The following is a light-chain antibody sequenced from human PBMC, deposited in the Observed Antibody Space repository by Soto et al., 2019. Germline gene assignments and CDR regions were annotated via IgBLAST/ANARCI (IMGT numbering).Light chain of an antibody. CDR2: EVS. J-gene: IGLJ1*01. Sequence: QSALTQPASVSGSPGQSITISCTGTSNDVGGYNYVSWYQQQPGKAPKLIIYEVSHRPSGISNRFSGSKSGNTASLTISGLHVEDEADYYCSSHSATSPYVFGTGTKGTVL. CDR1: SNDVGGYNY. V-gene: IGLV2-14*01. CDR3: SSHSATSPYV.